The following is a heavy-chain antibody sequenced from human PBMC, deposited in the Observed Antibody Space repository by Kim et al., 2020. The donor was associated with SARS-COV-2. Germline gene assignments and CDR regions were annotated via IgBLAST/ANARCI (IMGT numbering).Heavy chain of an antibody. CDR3: SYFDY. Sequence: GGSLRLSCAASGFTFRTYGMHWVRQVPGKGLEWVAVISSDGSNKYYADSVKGRFTISRDNSKNTVSLQMNSLRAEDTAIYYCSYFDYWGQGTLVTVSS. J-gene: IGHJ4*02. CDR1: GFTFRTYG. V-gene: IGHV3-30*03. CDR2: ISSDGSNK.